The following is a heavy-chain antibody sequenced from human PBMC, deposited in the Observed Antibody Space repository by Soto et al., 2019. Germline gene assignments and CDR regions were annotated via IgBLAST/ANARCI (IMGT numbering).Heavy chain of an antibody. CDR2: IKEDGSDK. V-gene: IGHV3-7*03. CDR3: VRISGYGDGVDP. Sequence: EVYLVESGGGLVQPGGSLRLSCEVSGFMFSNYCMNWVRQATGKGLQWVANIKEDGSDKSYVDSVKGRFTISRDNAKKSLYLQMNIRRVEDTAVYYCVRISGYGDGVDPWGQGTLVIVSS. CDR1: GFMFSNYC. D-gene: IGHD4-17*01. J-gene: IGHJ5*02.